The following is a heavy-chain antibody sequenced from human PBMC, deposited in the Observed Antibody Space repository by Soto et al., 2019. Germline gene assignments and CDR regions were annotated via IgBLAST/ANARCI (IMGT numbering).Heavy chain of an antibody. D-gene: IGHD3-16*02. CDR1: GFTFSTYG. J-gene: IGHJ6*02. Sequence: PGGSLRLSCAASGFTFSTYGMHWVRQAPDKGLEGVAVIWYDGSNKYYAESVKGRFTISRDNSKNTLYLQMNSLRAEDTAVYYCASSLRELSYSYYGMDVWGQGTTVTVSS. CDR3: ASSLRELSYSYYGMDV. CDR2: IWYDGSNK. V-gene: IGHV3-33*01.